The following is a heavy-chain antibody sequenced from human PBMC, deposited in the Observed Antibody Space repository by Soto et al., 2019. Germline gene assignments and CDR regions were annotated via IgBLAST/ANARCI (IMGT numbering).Heavy chain of an antibody. V-gene: IGHV4-4*02. CDR1: GDSISRSNW. J-gene: IGHJ4*02. D-gene: IGHD3-22*01. CDR2: MHYSGNI. Sequence: PSETLSLTCTVSGDSISRSNWWSWVRQPPGKGLEWIGEMHYSGNINYNPSLKSRVTISVDKSKNQFSLKLTSVTAADTAVYYCARDVGNFYDSSPTGQFDFWGQGTLVTVS. CDR3: ARDVGNFYDSSPTGQFDF.